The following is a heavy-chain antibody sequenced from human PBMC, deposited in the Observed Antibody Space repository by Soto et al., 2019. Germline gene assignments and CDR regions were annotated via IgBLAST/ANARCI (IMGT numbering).Heavy chain of an antibody. V-gene: IGHV3-66*01. Sequence: GGSLRFSCAASGFTVSSNYMSWVRQAPGKGLEWVSVIYSGGSTYYADSVKGRFTISRDNSKNTLYLQMNSLRAEDTAVYYCARDRSAPYYYYYYMDVWGKGTTVTVSS. CDR1: GFTVSSNY. CDR2: IYSGGST. CDR3: ARDRSAPYYYYYYMDV. J-gene: IGHJ6*03.